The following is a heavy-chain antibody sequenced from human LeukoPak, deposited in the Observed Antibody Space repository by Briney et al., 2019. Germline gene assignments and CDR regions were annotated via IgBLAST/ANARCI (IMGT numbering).Heavy chain of an antibody. J-gene: IGHJ3*02. Sequence: GGSLRLSCAASAFTFSNYGMHWVRQAPGKGLEWVALISFDGSNKYYADSVKGRFTISRDNSKNTLYLQMNSLRAEDTAVYYCASVDTAMVSPPGAFDIWGQGTMVTVSS. V-gene: IGHV3-30*03. CDR2: ISFDGSNK. CDR1: AFTFSNYG. CDR3: ASVDTAMVSPPGAFDI. D-gene: IGHD5-18*01.